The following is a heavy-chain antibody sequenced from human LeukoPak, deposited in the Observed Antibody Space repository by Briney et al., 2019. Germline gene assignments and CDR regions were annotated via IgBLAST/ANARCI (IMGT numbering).Heavy chain of an antibody. CDR3: AREGCSGGSCYFRDYYYYYMDV. V-gene: IGHV1-2*02. CDR2: INPNSGGT. D-gene: IGHD2-15*01. CDR1: GYTFTGYY. J-gene: IGHJ6*03. Sequence: GASVKVSCKASGYTFTGYYMHWVRQAPGQGLKWMGWINPNSGGTDYAQKFQGRVTMTRDTSISTAYMELSSLRSEDTAVYYCAREGCSGGSCYFRDYYYYYMDVWGKGTTVTVSS.